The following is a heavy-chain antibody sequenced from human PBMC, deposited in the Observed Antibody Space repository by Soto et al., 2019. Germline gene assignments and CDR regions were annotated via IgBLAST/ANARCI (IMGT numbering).Heavy chain of an antibody. J-gene: IGHJ4*02. CDR3: TREGDSGTYEY. V-gene: IGHV1-69*12. D-gene: IGHD5-12*01. CDR2: IVPIFGSR. Sequence: QVQLVQSGAEVKKPGSSVKVSCKASGDSFSSYAMSWVRQAPGQGLEWMGGIVPIFGSRNYAQKLQGRVTTTADESTSTVYTALTSLTYDDTAIYYCTREGDSGTYEYWGQGTLVTVSA. CDR1: GDSFSSYA.